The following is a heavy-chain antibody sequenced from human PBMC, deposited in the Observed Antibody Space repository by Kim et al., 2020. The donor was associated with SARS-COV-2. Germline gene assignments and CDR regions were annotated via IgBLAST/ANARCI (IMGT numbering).Heavy chain of an antibody. J-gene: IGHJ5*02. D-gene: IGHD3-10*01. Sequence: GGSLRLSCAASGFTFDDYAMHWVRQAPGKGLEWVSGISWNGGDIAYADSVKGRFTISRDNAKNSLYLQMISLRAEDTALYYCAKDKSTGFWVSNWFDPWGQGTLVTVSS. CDR1: GFTFDDYA. V-gene: IGHV3-9*01. CDR2: ISWNGGDI. CDR3: AKDKSTGFWVSNWFDP.